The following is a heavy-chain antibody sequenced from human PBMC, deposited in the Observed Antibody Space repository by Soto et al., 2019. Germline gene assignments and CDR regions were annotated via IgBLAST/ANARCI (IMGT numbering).Heavy chain of an antibody. CDR1: GGSFSGYY. CDR2: INHSGST. J-gene: IGHJ5*02. V-gene: IGHV4-34*01. D-gene: IGHD3-10*01. CDR3: ERGRGYYGSGSYYNP. Sequence: SETLSLTCAVYGGSFSGYYWSWIRQPPGKGLEWIGEINHSGSTNYNPSLKSRVTISVDTSKNQFSLKLSSVTAADTAVYYCERGRGYYGSGSYYNPWGQGTLVTVSS.